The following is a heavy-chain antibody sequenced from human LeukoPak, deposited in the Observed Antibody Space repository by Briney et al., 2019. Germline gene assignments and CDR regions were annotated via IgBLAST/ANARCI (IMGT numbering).Heavy chain of an antibody. J-gene: IGHJ6*03. Sequence: GGTLRLSCAASGFTFSSYGMTWVRQAPGKGLEWVSAISGPGRTTYYADSVMGRFTISRDNSKNTLYLQMNSLRAEDTAVYYCARDHNNSSSGGENYYYYYYMDVWGKRTTVTASS. CDR2: ISGPGRTT. CDR3: ARDHNNSSSGGENYYYYYYMDV. V-gene: IGHV3-23*01. CDR1: GFTFSSYG. D-gene: IGHD6-6*01.